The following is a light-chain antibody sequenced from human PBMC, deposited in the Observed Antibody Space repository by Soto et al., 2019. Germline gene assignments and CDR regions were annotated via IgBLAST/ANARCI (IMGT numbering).Light chain of an antibody. CDR2: KAS. CDR3: QQYDDYSIT. V-gene: IGKV1-5*03. Sequence: DIQMTQSPSTLSVSVGDRVTITCRASQTISSWLAWYQQKPGKAPKLLIYKASSLESGVPSRFSGSGSGTEFTLTISSLQPDDFATYYCQQYDDYSITFGQGTRLEI. J-gene: IGKJ5*01. CDR1: QTISSW.